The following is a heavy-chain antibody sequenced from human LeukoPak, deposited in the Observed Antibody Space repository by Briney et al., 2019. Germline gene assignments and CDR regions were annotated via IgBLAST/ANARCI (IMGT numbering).Heavy chain of an antibody. CDR3: ASGGSVDGPYSGYDSYYYYGMDV. CDR1: GGTFISYA. CDR2: IIPIFGTA. J-gene: IGHJ6*02. D-gene: IGHD5-12*01. V-gene: IGHV1-69*13. Sequence: SVKVSCKASGGTFISYAISWVRQAPGQGLEWMGGIIPIFGTANYAQKFQGRVTITADESTSTAYMELSSLRSEDTAVYYCASGGSVDGPYSGYDSYYYYGMDVWGQGTTVTVSS.